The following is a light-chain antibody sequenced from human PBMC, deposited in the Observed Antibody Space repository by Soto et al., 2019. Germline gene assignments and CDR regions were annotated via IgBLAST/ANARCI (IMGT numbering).Light chain of an antibody. V-gene: IGKV3-11*01. CDR2: DAS. CDR1: QSVSSY. J-gene: IGKJ4*01. Sequence: EIVLTQSPATLSLSPGERATLSCRASQSVSSYLAWYQQKPVQAPRLLIYDASNRATGIPARFSGSGSGTDFTLTISRLEPEDFAIYYCQQRSNWPPVTFGGGTKVEIK. CDR3: QQRSNWPPVT.